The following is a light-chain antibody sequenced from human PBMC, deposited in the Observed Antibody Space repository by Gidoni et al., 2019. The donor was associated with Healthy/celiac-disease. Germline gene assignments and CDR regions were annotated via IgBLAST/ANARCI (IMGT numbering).Light chain of an antibody. V-gene: IGKV4-1*01. CDR2: WAS. J-gene: IGKJ1*01. CDR1: QNVLYSSNTKNY. CDR3: QQYYSTPQT. Sequence: DIVMTQSPDSLAVSLGERATINCKSSQNVLYSSNTKNYLSWYQQKPGQPPKLLIYWASTRESGVPDRFSGSGSGTDFTLTISSLQAEDVAVYYCQQYYSTPQTFGQGTKVEI.